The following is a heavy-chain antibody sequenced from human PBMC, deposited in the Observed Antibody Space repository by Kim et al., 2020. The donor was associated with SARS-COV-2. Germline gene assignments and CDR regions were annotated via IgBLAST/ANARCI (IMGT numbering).Heavy chain of an antibody. CDR3: ARGLLLWFGELYSGYFDL. V-gene: IGHV4-30-4*01. CDR2: IYYSGST. J-gene: IGHJ2*01. D-gene: IGHD3-10*01. Sequence: SETLSLTCTVSGGSISSGDYYWSWIRQPPGKGLEWIGYIYYSGSTYYNPSLKSRVTISVDTSKKQFSLKLSSVTAADTAVYYRARGLLLWFGELYSGYFDLWGRGTLVTVSS. CDR1: GGSISSGDYY.